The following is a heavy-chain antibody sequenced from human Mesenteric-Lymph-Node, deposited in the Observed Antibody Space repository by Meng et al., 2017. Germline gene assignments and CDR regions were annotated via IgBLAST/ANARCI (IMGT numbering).Heavy chain of an antibody. Sequence: GGSLRLSCAASGFTFSSYDMHWVRQAPGKGLEWVSAISGRGGNTYYADSVKGRFTISRDNSKNTLYLQMSSLRAEDTAVYYCAKDVVEATYSFDIWGQGTMVTVSS. V-gene: IGHV3-23*01. J-gene: IGHJ3*02. CDR3: AKDVVEATYSFDI. CDR1: GFTFSSYD. CDR2: ISGRGGNT. D-gene: IGHD1-26*01.